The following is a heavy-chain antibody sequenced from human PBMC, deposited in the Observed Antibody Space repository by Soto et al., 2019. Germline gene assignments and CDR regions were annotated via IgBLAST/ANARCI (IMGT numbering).Heavy chain of an antibody. CDR3: AKRRGEGYFDY. CDR2: ISGNGADT. Sequence: GGSLRLSCAASGFTFSSYVMGWVRQAPGKGLEWVSAISGNGADTYYADSVKGRFTVSRDNSKNTLYLQINSLRADDTAVYYCAKRRGEGYFDYWGQGTLVTVSS. V-gene: IGHV3-23*01. CDR1: GFTFSSYV. D-gene: IGHD3-16*01. J-gene: IGHJ4*02.